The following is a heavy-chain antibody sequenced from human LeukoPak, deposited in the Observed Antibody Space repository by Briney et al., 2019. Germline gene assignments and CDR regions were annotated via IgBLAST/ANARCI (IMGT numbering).Heavy chain of an antibody. V-gene: IGHV4-31*03. J-gene: IGHJ4*02. D-gene: IGHD3-16*02. CDR3: ARARGYDYVWGSYRLGHFDY. Sequence: SETLSLTCTVSGGSISSGGYYWSWLRQHPGKGLEWIGYIYYSGSTYYNPSLKSRVTISVDTSKNQFSLKLSSVTAADTAVYYCARARGYDYVWGSYRLGHFDYWGQGTLVTVSS. CDR2: IYYSGST. CDR1: GGSISSGGYY.